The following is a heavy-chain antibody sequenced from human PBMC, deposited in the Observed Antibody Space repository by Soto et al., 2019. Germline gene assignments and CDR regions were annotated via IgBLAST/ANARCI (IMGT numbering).Heavy chain of an antibody. CDR2: INHSGST. J-gene: IGHJ5*02. Sequence: SETLSLTCAVYGGSFSGYYWSWIRQPPGTGLEWIGEINHSGSTNYNPSLKRRVTISVDTSKNQFSLKLSSVTAADTAVYYCASFSAGTGGDWCNPCGKGSLV. D-gene: IGHD6-19*01. CDR1: GGSFSGYY. V-gene: IGHV4-34*01. CDR3: ASFSAGTGGDWCNP.